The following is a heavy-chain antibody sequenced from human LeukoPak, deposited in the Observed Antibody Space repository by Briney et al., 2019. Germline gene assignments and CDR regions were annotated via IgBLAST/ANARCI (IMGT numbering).Heavy chain of an antibody. CDR3: ARVECSSTSCYNVWFDP. CDR1: GYTFTSYA. J-gene: IGHJ5*02. D-gene: IGHD2-2*02. V-gene: IGHV1-3*01. Sequence: ASVKVSCKASGYTFTSYAMHWVRQAPGQRLEWMGWINAGNGNTKYSQKFQGRVTITRDTSASTAHMELRSLRSDDTAVYYCARVECSSTSCYNVWFDPWGQGTLVSVSS. CDR2: INAGNGNT.